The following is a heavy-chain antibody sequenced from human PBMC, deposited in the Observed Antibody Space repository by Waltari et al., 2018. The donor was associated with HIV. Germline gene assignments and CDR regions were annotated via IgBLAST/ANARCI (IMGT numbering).Heavy chain of an antibody. V-gene: IGHV7-4-1*02. Sequence: QVQLVQSGSELKKPGASVNVFCKASGYTFINYAMNWVRQAPGQGLEWMGWINTNAGNPTEAQGFTGRFVFSLDTSVRTAYLQISSLKAEDTAVYYCARGSYCGGDCYSGGDWFDPWGQGTLVTVSS. CDR1: GYTFINYA. CDR3: ARGSYCGGDCYSGGDWFDP. CDR2: INTNAGNP. J-gene: IGHJ5*02. D-gene: IGHD2-21*02.